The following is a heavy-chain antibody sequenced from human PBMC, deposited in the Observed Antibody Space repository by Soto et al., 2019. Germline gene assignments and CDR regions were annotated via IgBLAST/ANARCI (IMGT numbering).Heavy chain of an antibody. CDR2: INEDGSEK. CDR1: AFNLRDYW. V-gene: IGHV3-7*04. D-gene: IGHD2-2*01. J-gene: IGHJ4*02. Sequence: GGSLRLSCAASAFNLRDYWMSWVRQAPGKGLEWVAKINEDGSEKYYVDSVKGRFTISRDNAKNSLYLQMNSLTVEDTAMYYCARASSSTSGAIEYWGQGTLVTVSS. CDR3: ARASSSTSGAIEY.